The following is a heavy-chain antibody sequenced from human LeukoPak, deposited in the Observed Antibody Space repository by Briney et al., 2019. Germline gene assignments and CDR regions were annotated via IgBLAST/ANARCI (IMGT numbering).Heavy chain of an antibody. CDR1: SYTFTSYG. V-gene: IGHV1-18*01. J-gene: IGHJ4*02. Sequence: ASVKVSCKASSYTFTSYGISWVRQAPGQGLEWMGWISAYNGNTNYAQKLQGRVTMTTDTSTSTAYMELRSLRSDDTAVYYCARDGSFCTANVARGDYWGQGTLVTVSS. CDR2: ISAYNGNT. D-gene: IGHD2-8*01. CDR3: ARDGSFCTANVARGDY.